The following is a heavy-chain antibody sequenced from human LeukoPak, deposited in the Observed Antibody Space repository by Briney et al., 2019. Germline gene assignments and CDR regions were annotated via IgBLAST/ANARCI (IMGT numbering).Heavy chain of an antibody. CDR2: ISGSGGTT. V-gene: IGHV3-23*01. CDR1: GFTFSSYA. D-gene: IGHD1-14*01. Sequence: GGSLRLSCAASGFTFSSYAMSWVRQAPGKGLEWVSGISGSGGTTYYADSVRGRFTISRDNSRNTLFLQMNSLRAEDTGIYYCARVRQAETTRTNFDYWGQGTLVTVSS. CDR3: ARVRQAETTRTNFDY. J-gene: IGHJ4*02.